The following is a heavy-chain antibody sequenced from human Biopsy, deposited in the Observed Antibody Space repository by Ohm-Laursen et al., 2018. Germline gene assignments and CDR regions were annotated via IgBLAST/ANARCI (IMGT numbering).Heavy chain of an antibody. CDR3: AADADGYYTEFDY. CDR1: GGPSSNYA. D-gene: IGHD3-3*01. J-gene: IGHJ4*02. V-gene: IGHV1-69*04. Sequence: ASVKVSCNASGGPSSNYAFSWVRQAPGPGLEWVGRIVPVLGHLNYAQRFQGRVSITADKSTSYVFMELSRLTSGDTAVYYCAADADGYYTEFDYWGPGTLVTVSS. CDR2: IVPVLGHL.